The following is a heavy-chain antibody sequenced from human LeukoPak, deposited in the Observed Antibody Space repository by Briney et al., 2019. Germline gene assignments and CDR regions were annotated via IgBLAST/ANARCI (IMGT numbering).Heavy chain of an antibody. CDR2: ISGSGGST. D-gene: IGHD2-15*01. Sequence: GGSLRLSCTASGFTFNSYAMSWVRQAPGQGLQWVSGISGSGGSTYYADSVKGRFTISRDNSKNTLYLQMNSLRAEDTAVYHCAKAGGSTDLNWFDPWGQGTLVTVSS. CDR1: GFTFNSYA. V-gene: IGHV3-23*01. J-gene: IGHJ5*02. CDR3: AKAGGSTDLNWFDP.